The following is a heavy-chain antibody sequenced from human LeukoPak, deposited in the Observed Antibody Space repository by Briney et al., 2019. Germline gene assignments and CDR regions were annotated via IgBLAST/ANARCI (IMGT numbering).Heavy chain of an antibody. V-gene: IGHV4-39*01. D-gene: IGHD6-13*01. Sequence: PSETLSLTCTVSGGSISVSPYDWGWIRQSPGKGLEWIGSSYYSGTPYYNPSLKSRVTISVNASKRQFSLEMRSVTAADAAIYYCARQDSSSWFYFDSWGQGMLVTVSS. J-gene: IGHJ4*02. CDR3: ARQDSSSWFYFDS. CDR2: SYYSGTP. CDR1: GGSISVSPYD.